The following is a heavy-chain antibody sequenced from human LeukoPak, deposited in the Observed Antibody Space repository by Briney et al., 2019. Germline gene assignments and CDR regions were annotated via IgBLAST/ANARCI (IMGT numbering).Heavy chain of an antibody. CDR1: GYTFTGYY. CDR3: ARVPGYCSSTSCYGFDP. V-gene: IGHV1-2*02. CDR2: INPNSGGT. J-gene: IGHJ5*02. D-gene: IGHD2-2*01. Sequence: ASVKVSCKASGYTFTGYYMHWVRQAPGQGLEWMGWINPNSGGTNYAQKFQGGVTMTRDTSISTAYMELSRLRSDDTAVYYCARVPGYCSSTSCYGFDPWGQGTLITVSS.